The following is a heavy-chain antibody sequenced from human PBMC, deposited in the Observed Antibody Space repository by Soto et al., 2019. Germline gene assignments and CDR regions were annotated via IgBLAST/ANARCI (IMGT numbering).Heavy chain of an antibody. Sequence: QITLNESGPTQVKPRQTLTLTCTFSGFSLTTSGVGVGWIRQSPGKAPEWLALIYWDDDKRYSPSLKSRLTITKDPSKNQVVLTMADLDPADTPTYYCAHRVLRTVFGLVTTTAIYFDFWGQGAPVAVSS. V-gene: IGHV2-5*02. J-gene: IGHJ4*02. D-gene: IGHD3-3*01. CDR3: AHRVLRTVFGLVTTTAIYFDF. CDR1: GFSLTTSGVG. CDR2: IYWDDDK.